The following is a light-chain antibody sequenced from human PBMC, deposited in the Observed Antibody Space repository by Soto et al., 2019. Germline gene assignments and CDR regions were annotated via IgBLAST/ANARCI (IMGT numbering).Light chain of an antibody. J-gene: IGLJ2*01. Sequence: QSVLTQPPSASGSPGQSVTFSCTGTSSDVGTYNYVSWYQQHPGKAPKLMIYEVNKRPSGVPDRFSGSKSGNTASLTVSGLQAEDEADYYCSSYAGSSNFVVFGGGTKLTVL. CDR1: SSDVGTYNY. V-gene: IGLV2-8*01. CDR3: SSYAGSSNFVV. CDR2: EVN.